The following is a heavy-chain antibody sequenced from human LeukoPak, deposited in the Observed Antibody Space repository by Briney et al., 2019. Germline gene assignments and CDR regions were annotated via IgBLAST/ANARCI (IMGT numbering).Heavy chain of an antibody. Sequence: GGSLRLSCAVSGFTFSSYAMNWVRQAPGKGLEWVSAISGSGGSTYYADSVKGRFTISRDNSKNTLYLQMNSLRAEDTAVYYCAKGDTAILEPPFFDYWGQGTLVTVSS. D-gene: IGHD5-18*01. CDR2: ISGSGGST. V-gene: IGHV3-23*01. CDR1: GFTFSSYA. J-gene: IGHJ4*02. CDR3: AKGDTAILEPPFFDY.